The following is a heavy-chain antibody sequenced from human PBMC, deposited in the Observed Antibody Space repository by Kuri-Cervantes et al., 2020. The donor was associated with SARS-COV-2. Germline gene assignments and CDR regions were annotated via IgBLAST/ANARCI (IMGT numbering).Heavy chain of an antibody. Sequence: GGSLRLSGAASGFTFSSYSMNWVRQAPGKGLEWVSSISSSSSYIYYADSVKGRFTISRDNAKNSLYLQMNSLRAEDTAVYYCARGSSSTYFDYWGQGTLVTVSS. CDR2: ISSSSSYI. D-gene: IGHD6-6*01. J-gene: IGHJ4*02. CDR3: ARGSSSTYFDY. CDR1: GFTFSSYS. V-gene: IGHV3-21*01.